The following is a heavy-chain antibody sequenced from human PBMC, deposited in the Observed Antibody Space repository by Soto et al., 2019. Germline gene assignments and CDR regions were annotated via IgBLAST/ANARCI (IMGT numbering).Heavy chain of an antibody. CDR3: ARGFTGSAGRFDP. Sequence: GESLKISCKGSDYSFNTYWIAWVRQMPGKGLEWMGIIYPGDSDTRYSPSLQGLVTISADTSLNTAYLQWDSLRASDTAIYYCARGFTGSAGRFDPWGQGTVVTVSS. V-gene: IGHV5-51*01. J-gene: IGHJ5*02. D-gene: IGHD2-8*02. CDR2: IYPGDSDT. CDR1: DYSFNTYW.